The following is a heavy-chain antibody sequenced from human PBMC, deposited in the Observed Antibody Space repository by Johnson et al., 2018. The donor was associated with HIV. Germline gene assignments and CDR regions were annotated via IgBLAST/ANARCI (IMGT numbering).Heavy chain of an antibody. J-gene: IGHJ3*02. CDR1: GFTFSSYS. CDR2: TSYDGGIK. Sequence: QVQLVESGGGVVQPGRSLRLSCSASGFTFSSYSLHWVRQAPGKGLEWVAVTSYDGGIKYYADSVTGRFTISRDNSKNTLYLQMNSLRAEDSAVYYCAASWYGVSRPNAFDIWGQGTMVTVSS. V-gene: IGHV3-30*04. D-gene: IGHD2-2*01. CDR3: AASWYGVSRPNAFDI.